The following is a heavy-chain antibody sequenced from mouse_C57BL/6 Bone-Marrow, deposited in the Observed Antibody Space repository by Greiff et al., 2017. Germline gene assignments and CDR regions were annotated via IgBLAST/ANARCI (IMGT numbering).Heavy chain of an antibody. D-gene: IGHD2-4*01. Sequence: EVHLVESGGGLVKPGGSLKLSCAASGFTFSDYGMHWVRQAPEKGLEWVAYISSGSSTIYYADTVKGRFTISRDNAKHTLFLQMTSLRSEDTAMYYCARHYYDYDEGFAYWGQGTLVTVSA. CDR2: ISSGSSTI. CDR1: GFTFSDYG. V-gene: IGHV5-17*01. J-gene: IGHJ3*01. CDR3: ARHYYDYDEGFAY.